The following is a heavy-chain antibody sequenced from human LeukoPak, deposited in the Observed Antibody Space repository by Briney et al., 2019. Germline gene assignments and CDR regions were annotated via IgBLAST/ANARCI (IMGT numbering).Heavy chain of an antibody. V-gene: IGHV1-2*04. J-gene: IGHJ6*02. CDR1: GYTFTGYY. Sequence: ASVKVSCKASGYTFTGYYMHWVRQAPGQGLEWMGWINPNSGGTNYAQKFQGWVTMTRDTSISTAYMELSRLRSDDTAVYYCARFPLWGYQGNYYGMGVWGQGTTVTVSS. D-gene: IGHD5-12*01. CDR2: INPNSGGT. CDR3: ARFPLWGYQGNYYGMGV.